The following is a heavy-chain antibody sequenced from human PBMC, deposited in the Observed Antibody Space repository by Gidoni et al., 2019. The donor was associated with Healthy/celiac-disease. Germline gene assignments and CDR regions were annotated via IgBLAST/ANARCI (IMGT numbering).Heavy chain of an antibody. CDR1: GYTFTGYY. CDR2: INPNSGGT. D-gene: IGHD6-13*01. J-gene: IGHJ4*02. CDR3: ARGGDSSSWYLTLRSGYDY. V-gene: IGHV1-2*04. Sequence: QVQLVQSGAEVKKPGASVKVSCKASGYTFTGYYMHWVRQAPGQGLEWMGWINPNSGGTNYAQKFQGWVTMTRDTSISTAYMELSRLRSDDTAVYYCARGGDSSSWYLTLRSGYDYWGQGTLVTVSS.